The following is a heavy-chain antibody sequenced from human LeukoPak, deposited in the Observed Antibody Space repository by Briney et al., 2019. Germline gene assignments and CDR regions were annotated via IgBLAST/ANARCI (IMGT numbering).Heavy chain of an antibody. D-gene: IGHD3-9*01. V-gene: IGHV4-59*08. J-gene: IGHJ5*02. CDR3: VRQSGYDILTGIPRAGWFDP. Sequence: SETLSLTCTVSGGSISSYYWSWIRQPPGKGLEWIGYIYYSGSTNYNPSLKSRVTISVDTSKNQFSLKLSSVTAADTAVYYCVRQSGYDILTGIPRAGWFDPWGQGTLVTVSS. CDR2: IYYSGST. CDR1: GGSISSYY.